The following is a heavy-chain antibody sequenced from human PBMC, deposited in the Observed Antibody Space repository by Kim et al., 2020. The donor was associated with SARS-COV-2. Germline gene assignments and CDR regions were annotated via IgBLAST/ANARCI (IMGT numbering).Heavy chain of an antibody. J-gene: IGHJ4*01. V-gene: IGHV3-30*04. D-gene: IGHD3-22*01. Sequence: GGSLRLSCAASGFTFSSYAMHWVRQAPGKGLEWVAVISYDGSSKFYADSVKGRFTISRDNSKNTLYLQMNSLRAGDTAVYYCARDELDYYDGSGYYYGGYWGHGTLVTVSP. CDR3: ARDELDYYDGSGYYYGGY. CDR2: ISYDGSSK. CDR1: GFTFSSYA.